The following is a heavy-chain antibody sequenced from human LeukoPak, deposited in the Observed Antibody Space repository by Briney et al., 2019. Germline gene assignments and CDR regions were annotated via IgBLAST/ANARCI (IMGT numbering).Heavy chain of an antibody. CDR1: GFTFSSYT. V-gene: IGHV3-23*01. CDR2: ITTSDGNT. J-gene: IGHJ4*02. Sequence: PGGSRRLSCAASGFTFSSYTMSWVRQAPGKGLEWVSTITTSDGNTYYEDPVKGPFTASRDNTKTTLCLQMNRLRAEETADYYCAKQLGYCSDGSGYFPYWGQGTLVTVTS. CDR3: AKQLGYCSDGSGYFPY. D-gene: IGHD2-15*01.